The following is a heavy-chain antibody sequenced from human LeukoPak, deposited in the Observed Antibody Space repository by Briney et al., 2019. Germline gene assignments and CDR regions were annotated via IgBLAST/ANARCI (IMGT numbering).Heavy chain of an antibody. J-gene: IGHJ6*02. CDR1: GYTFNSYG. Sequence: ASVKVSCKASGYTFNSYGISWVRQAPGQGLEWMGWISAYNSNTNYAQKLQGRVTMTTDTSTSTAYMELRSLRSDDTAVYYCARLFGELLAYYYYGMDVWGQGTTVTVSS. CDR2: ISAYNSNT. V-gene: IGHV1-18*01. D-gene: IGHD1-26*01. CDR3: ARLFGELLAYYYYGMDV.